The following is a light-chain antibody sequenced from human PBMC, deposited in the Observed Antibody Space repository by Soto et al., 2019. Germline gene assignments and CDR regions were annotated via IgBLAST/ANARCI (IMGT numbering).Light chain of an antibody. V-gene: IGLV1-40*01. Sequence: QSVLTQPPSVSGAPGQRVTISCTGSNSNTGAGYDVHWYQQLPGTAPKLLIYGNGNRPSGVPDRFSGSKSGASASLAISGLQAEDETDYYCQSYDNTLSGWVFGGGTKLTVL. CDR2: GNG. J-gene: IGLJ3*02. CDR1: NSNTGAGYD. CDR3: QSYDNTLSGWV.